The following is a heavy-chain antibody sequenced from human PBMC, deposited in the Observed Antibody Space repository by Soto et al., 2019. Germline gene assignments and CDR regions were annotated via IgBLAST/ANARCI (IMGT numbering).Heavy chain of an antibody. V-gene: IGHV4-34*01. CDR1: GGSFSGYY. J-gene: IGHJ6*02. Sequence: SDTLSLTCAVYGGSFSGYYWSWIRQPPVKGLEWIGEINHSGSTNYNPSLKSRVTISVDTSKNQFSLKLSSVTAADTAVYYCARGIHMVRGAKDPYYGMDVWGQGTTVT. CDR2: INHSGST. D-gene: IGHD3-10*01. CDR3: ARGIHMVRGAKDPYYGMDV.